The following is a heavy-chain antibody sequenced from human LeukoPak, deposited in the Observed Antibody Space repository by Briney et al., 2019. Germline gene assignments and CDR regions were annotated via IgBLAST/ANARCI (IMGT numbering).Heavy chain of an antibody. J-gene: IGHJ5*02. D-gene: IGHD3-16*01. V-gene: IGHV3-23*01. Sequence: GGSLRLSCAASGFRFSDFTMTWVRQAPGKGPEWVSAIGGRGGSTYYADSVGGRFTISRDNSKDMVYLQMNSLKVEDTATYYCGKEGGAWGQGTKVTVSS. CDR3: GKEGGA. CDR2: IGGRGGST. CDR1: GFRFSDFT.